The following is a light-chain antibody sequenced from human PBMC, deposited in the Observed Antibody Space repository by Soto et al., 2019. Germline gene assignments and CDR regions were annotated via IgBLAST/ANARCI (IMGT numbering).Light chain of an antibody. CDR3: QQVGSSSWT. Sequence: ESVLTQPPGTLSLSPGEKATLSCRASQSVSSSYLAWYQQKPGQAPRLLIYGASSRATGIPDRFSGSGSGTDFTLTVSRLEPEDFAVYYCQQVGSSSWTFGQGTKVEIK. CDR2: GAS. J-gene: IGKJ1*01. CDR1: QSVSSSY. V-gene: IGKV3-20*01.